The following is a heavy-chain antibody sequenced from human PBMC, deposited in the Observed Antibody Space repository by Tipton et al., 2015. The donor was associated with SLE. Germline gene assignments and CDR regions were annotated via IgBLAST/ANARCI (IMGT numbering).Heavy chain of an antibody. J-gene: IGHJ6*03. CDR1: GGSISSYY. V-gene: IGHV4-59*12. CDR2: IYYSGST. CDR3: ARDSCGGDCYGYYYMDV. D-gene: IGHD2-21*01. Sequence: LRLSCTVSGGSISSYYWSWIRQPPGKGLEWIGYIYYSGSTYYNPSLKSRVTISVDTSKNQFSLKLSPVTAADTAVYYCARDSCGGDCYGYYYMDVWGKGTTVTVSS.